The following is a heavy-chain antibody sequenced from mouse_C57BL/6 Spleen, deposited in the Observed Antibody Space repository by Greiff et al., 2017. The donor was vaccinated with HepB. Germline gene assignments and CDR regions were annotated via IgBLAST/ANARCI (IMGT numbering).Heavy chain of an antibody. CDR1: GYTFTSYW. J-gene: IGHJ4*01. Sequence: QVQLQQSGAELVRPGSSVKLSCKASGYTFTSYWMDWVKQRPGQGLEWIGNIYPSDSETHYNQKFKDKATLTVDKSSSTAYMQLSSLTSEDSAVYYCVSTTVVPGAMDYWGQGTSVTVSS. CDR2: IYPSDSET. CDR3: VSTTVVPGAMDY. D-gene: IGHD1-1*01. V-gene: IGHV1-61*01.